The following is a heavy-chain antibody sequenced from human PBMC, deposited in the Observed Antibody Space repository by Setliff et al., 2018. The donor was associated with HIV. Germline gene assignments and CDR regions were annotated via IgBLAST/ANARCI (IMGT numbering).Heavy chain of an antibody. Sequence: ESGPTLVNPTQTLTLTCTFSGFSLSTSGVGVGWIRQPPGKALEWLALIYWDDDKRYSPSLKSRLTINKDTSKNQVVLTMANMDPVDTATYYCARQNSGRAVDLWGQGTLVTVSS. V-gene: IGHV2-5*02. CDR2: IYWDDDK. D-gene: IGHD6-19*01. J-gene: IGHJ5*02. CDR1: GFSLSTSGVG. CDR3: ARQNSGRAVDL.